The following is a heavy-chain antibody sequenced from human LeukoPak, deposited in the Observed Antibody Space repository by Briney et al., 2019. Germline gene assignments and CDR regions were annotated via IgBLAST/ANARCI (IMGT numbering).Heavy chain of an antibody. CDR2: ISAYNGNT. CDR1: GYTFTSYD. Sequence: ASVKVSCKASGYTFTSYDINWVRQASGQGLEWMGWISAYNGNTNYAQKLQGRVTMTTDTSTSTAYMELRSLRSDDTAVYYCARPYYDSSAPPYDYWGQGTLVTVSS. J-gene: IGHJ4*02. V-gene: IGHV1-18*01. CDR3: ARPYYDSSAPPYDY. D-gene: IGHD3-22*01.